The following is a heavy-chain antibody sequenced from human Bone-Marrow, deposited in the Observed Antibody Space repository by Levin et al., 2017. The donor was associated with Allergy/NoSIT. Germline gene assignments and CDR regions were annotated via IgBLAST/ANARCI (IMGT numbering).Heavy chain of an antibody. Sequence: SETLSLTCSVSGGSISGYWWNWVRQSPGKGLEWIAHIFYTGTAVYNPSLRSRVTISVDTSKNQFSLKLTSVASADTAFYYCARYFSTWHGGAERHYMDVWGKGTTVTVSS. CDR3: ARYFSTWHGGAERHYMDV. CDR2: IFYTGTA. V-gene: IGHV4-59*01. CDR1: GGSISGYW. D-gene: IGHD6-13*01. J-gene: IGHJ6*03.